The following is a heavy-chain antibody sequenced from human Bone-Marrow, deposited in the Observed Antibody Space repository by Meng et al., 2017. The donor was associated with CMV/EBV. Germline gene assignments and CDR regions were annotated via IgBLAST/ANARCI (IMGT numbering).Heavy chain of an antibody. CDR3: ARTGYSSGWYGDY. CDR1: GYSFTSYW. J-gene: IGHJ4*02. V-gene: IGHV5-51*01. Sequence: GGSLRLSCKGSGYSFTSYWIGWVRQMPGKGLEWMGIIYPGDSDTRYSPSFQGQVTISADKSISTAYLQWSSLKASDTAMYYCARTGYSSGWYGDYWGQGTLVTVSS. CDR2: IYPGDSDT. D-gene: IGHD6-19*01.